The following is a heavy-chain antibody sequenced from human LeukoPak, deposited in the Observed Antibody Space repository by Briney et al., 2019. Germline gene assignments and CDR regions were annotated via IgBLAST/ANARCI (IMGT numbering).Heavy chain of an antibody. J-gene: IGHJ4*02. Sequence: SETLPLTRAVSDGSINSDNWWRWVRQPPGKGLEWSGEIYHSGTANYNPSLKSRVDMSVDKSKNQFSLKLSSVTAADTAVYYCSKGVGATTIFDYWGQGARVTVSS. D-gene: IGHD1-26*01. CDR3: SKGVGATTIFDY. CDR1: DGSINSDNW. V-gene: IGHV4-4*02. CDR2: IYHSGTA.